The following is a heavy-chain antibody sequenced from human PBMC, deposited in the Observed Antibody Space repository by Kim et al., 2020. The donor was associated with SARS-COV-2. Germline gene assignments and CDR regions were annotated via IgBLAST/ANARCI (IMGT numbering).Heavy chain of an antibody. Sequence: GGSLRLSCAVSGFTFSSYAMYWVRQAPGKGLEWVAVISYDGSNKYYAYSVKGRFTISRDNSKNTLYLQMNSLRAEDTAVYYCARVKSGSYQGPFDYWGQGTLVTVSS. CDR1: GFTFSSYA. CDR2: ISYDGSNK. V-gene: IGHV3-30-3*01. CDR3: ARVKSGSYQGPFDY. D-gene: IGHD1-26*01. J-gene: IGHJ4*02.